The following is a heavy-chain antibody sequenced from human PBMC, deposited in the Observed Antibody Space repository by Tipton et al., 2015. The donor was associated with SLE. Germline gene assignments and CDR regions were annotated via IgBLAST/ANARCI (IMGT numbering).Heavy chain of an antibody. Sequence: SLRLSCAASGFTVSSNYMSWVRQAPGKGLEWVSGISWNSGSIGYADSVKGRFTISRDNAKNSLYLQMSSLRAEDTALYYCAKGGYGDYQNWFDPWGQGTLFTVSS. CDR1: GFTVSSNY. D-gene: IGHD4-17*01. V-gene: IGHV3-9*01. CDR2: ISWNSGSI. CDR3: AKGGYGDYQNWFDP. J-gene: IGHJ5*02.